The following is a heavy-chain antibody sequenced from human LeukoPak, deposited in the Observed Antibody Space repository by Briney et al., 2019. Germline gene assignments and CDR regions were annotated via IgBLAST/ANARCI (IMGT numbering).Heavy chain of an antibody. V-gene: IGHV3-20*04. J-gene: IGHJ5*02. CDR1: GFNFDDHG. CDR3: AKAPGYSSGWSEFDP. Sequence: GGSLRLSCTASGFNFDDHGMTWVRQSPGKGLEWVSSINWNAGKTAYADSVKGRFTISRDNAKNSLYLQMNSLRAEDTALYYCAKAPGYSSGWSEFDPWGQGTLVTVSS. D-gene: IGHD6-19*01. CDR2: INWNAGKT.